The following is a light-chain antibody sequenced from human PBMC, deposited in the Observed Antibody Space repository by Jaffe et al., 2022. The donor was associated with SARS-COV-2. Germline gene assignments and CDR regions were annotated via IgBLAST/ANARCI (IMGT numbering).Light chain of an antibody. CDR3: QLYYGGAWV. J-gene: IGLJ3*02. CDR1: TGAVTSGYY. CDR2: STS. V-gene: IGLV7-43*01. Sequence: QTVVTQEPSLTVSPGGTVTLTCASSTGAVTSGYYPNWFQQKPGQAPRTLIYSTSNRQSWTPARFSGSLLGGKAALTLSGVQPEDEAEYYCQLYYGGAWVFGGGTKLTVL.